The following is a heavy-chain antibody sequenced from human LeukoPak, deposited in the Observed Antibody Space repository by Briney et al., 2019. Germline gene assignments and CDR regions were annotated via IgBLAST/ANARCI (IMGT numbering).Heavy chain of an antibody. D-gene: IGHD3-10*01. CDR3: ARHKIYYGSGSLGGIDY. CDR2: INHAGNT. J-gene: IGHJ4*02. CDR1: GGSFSGHY. V-gene: IGHV4-34*01. Sequence: SETLSLTCAVYGGSFSGHYWTWIRQPPGKGLEWIGEINHAGNTNYNPSLKSRVTISVDTSKNQFSLKLTSVTAADTAVYYCARHKIYYGSGSLGGIDYWGQGTLVTVSS.